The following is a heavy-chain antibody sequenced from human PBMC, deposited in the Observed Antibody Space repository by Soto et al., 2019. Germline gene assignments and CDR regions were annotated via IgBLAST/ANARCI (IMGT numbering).Heavy chain of an antibody. CDR1: GFTFSDYY. V-gene: IGHV3-11*01. CDR2: ISSGAITI. J-gene: IGHJ4*02. D-gene: IGHD6-6*01. CDR3: AGQYSSSQVEF. Sequence: GGSLRLSCAASGFTFSDYYMNWIRQAPGKGLEWVSYISSGAITIYYADSVKGRFTISRDNAKNSLYLQMNSLRAEDTAVYYCAGQYSSSQVEFWGQGTLVTVSS.